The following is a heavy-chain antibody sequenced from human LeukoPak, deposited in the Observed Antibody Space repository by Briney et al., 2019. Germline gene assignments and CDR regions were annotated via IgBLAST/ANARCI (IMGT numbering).Heavy chain of an antibody. CDR2: ITSSSSYI. V-gene: IGHV3-21*01. CDR3: ASSLVAGYYYYNYYYMDV. D-gene: IGHD5-18*01. CDR1: GFTFSSYT. J-gene: IGHJ6*03. Sequence: GGSLRLSCAASGFTFSSYTMNWVRQAPGKGLEWVSSITSSSSYIYYADSVEGRFTISRDNAKNSLYLQMNSLRAEDTAVYYCASSLVAGYYYYNYYYMDVWGKGTTVTVSS.